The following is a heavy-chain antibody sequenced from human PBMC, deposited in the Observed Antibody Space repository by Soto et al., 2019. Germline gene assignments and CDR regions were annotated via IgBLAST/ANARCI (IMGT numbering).Heavy chain of an antibody. J-gene: IGHJ3*02. CDR3: ARGQRGRLRFLEWVRRAFDI. V-gene: IGHV1-8*01. Sequence: GASVKVSCKASGYTFTSYDINWVRQATGQGLEWMGWMNPNSGNTGYAQKFQGRVTMTRNTSISTAYMELSSLRSEDTAVYYCARGQRGRLRFLEWVRRAFDIWGQGTMVTVSS. CDR2: MNPNSGNT. CDR1: GYTFTSYD. D-gene: IGHD3-3*01.